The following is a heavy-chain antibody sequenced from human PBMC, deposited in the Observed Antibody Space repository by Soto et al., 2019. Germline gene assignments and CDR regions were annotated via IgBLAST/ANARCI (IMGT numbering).Heavy chain of an antibody. CDR1: GGTFSSYG. V-gene: IGHV1-69*13. CDR3: ARGLSYYDSSGYSDAFDI. J-gene: IGHJ3*02. CDR2: IIPVFGIE. D-gene: IGHD3-22*01. Sequence: SVKVSCKASGGTFSSYGVSWVRQASGQGLEWMGRIIPVFGIEHYAQKSQGRVTVTADESTSTAYMELSGLTSEDTAVYYCARGLSYYDSSGYSDAFDIWGQGTLVTVSS.